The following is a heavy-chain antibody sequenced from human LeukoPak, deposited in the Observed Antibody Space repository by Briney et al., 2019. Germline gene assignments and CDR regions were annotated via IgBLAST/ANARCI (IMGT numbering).Heavy chain of an antibody. D-gene: IGHD5-24*01. Sequence: SETLSLTCTVSGGSISSYYWSWIRQPPGKGLEWIGYIYYSGSTNYNPSLKSRVTISVDTSKNQFSLKLSSVTAADTAVYYCARITLEMATSGFPITDYWGQGTLVTISS. J-gene: IGHJ4*02. CDR1: GGSISSYY. CDR2: IYYSGST. CDR3: ARITLEMATSGFPITDY. V-gene: IGHV4-59*01.